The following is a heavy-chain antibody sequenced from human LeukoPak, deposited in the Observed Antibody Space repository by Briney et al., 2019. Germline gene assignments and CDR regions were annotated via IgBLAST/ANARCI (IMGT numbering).Heavy chain of an antibody. J-gene: IGHJ4*02. CDR1: GFTFSMYE. D-gene: IGHD1-14*01. Sequence: PGGSLRLSCAASGFTFSMYEMNWVRQAPGRGLEWVGRIKSKTEGTTADYAAHVKCTFSISRDDSINTVYLEMNSMKTEDTAVYSCTTYRSYSDYWGQGDLVTVSS. CDR2: IKSKTEGTTA. V-gene: IGHV3-15*01. CDR3: TTYRSYSDY.